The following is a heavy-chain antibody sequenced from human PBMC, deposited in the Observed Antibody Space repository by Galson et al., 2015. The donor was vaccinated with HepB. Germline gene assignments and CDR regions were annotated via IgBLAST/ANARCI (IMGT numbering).Heavy chain of an antibody. D-gene: IGHD6-19*01. J-gene: IGHJ4*02. Sequence: SVKVSCKASGYTFTSYAMNWVRQAPGQGLEWMGWINTNTGNPTYAQGFTGRFVFSLDTSVSTAYLQISSLKAEDTAVYYCARPRYSSGWYGSLLFDYWGQGTLVTVSS. CDR1: GYTFTSYA. CDR2: INTNTGNP. CDR3: ARPRYSSGWYGSLLFDY. V-gene: IGHV7-4-1*02.